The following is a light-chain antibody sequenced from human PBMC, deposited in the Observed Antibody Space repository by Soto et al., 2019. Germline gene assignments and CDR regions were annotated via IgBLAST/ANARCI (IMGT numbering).Light chain of an antibody. CDR2: DAY. V-gene: IGKV3-11*01. CDR1: QSSRGL. CDR3: QQRHMWPIT. J-gene: IGKJ5*01. Sequence: VLTQSPVPLSLSPGERATLSCRASQSSRGLLAWYQQKPGQAPRLLIFDAYNRATGIPPRFSGSGSGTDCTLTISSLEPEASAVYYCQQRHMWPITFGQGTRLEIK.